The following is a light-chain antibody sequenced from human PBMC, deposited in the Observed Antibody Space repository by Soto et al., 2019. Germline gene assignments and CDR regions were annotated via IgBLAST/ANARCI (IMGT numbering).Light chain of an antibody. V-gene: IGKV1-5*03. CDR1: QTISNW. J-gene: IGKJ5*01. Sequence: IQMTQSPSTLSASVGDRVTITCRASQTISNWLAWYQQKPGKAPKLLIYKASTLESGVPSRFSGSGSGTEFTLTISSLQPEDFAVYYCQQYNTWPPITFGQGTRLEIK. CDR2: KAS. CDR3: QQYNTWPPIT.